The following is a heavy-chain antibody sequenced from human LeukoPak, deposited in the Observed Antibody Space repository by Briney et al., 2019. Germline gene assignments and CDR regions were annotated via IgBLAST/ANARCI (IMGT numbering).Heavy chain of an antibody. Sequence: PSETLSLTCSVPGASISNGIYYWSWIRQHPGKGLEWIGYIYYSGSTYYNPSLKSRVTISVDTSKNQFSLKLSSVTAADTAVYYCARDLRTITAATYFDLWGQGTLVTVSS. V-gene: IGHV4-31*03. CDR3: ARDLRTITAATYFDL. CDR1: GASISNGIYY. D-gene: IGHD6-13*01. CDR2: IYYSGST. J-gene: IGHJ4*02.